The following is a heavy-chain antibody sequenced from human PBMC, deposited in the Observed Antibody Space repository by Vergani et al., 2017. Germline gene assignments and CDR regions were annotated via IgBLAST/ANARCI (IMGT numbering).Heavy chain of an antibody. J-gene: IGHJ5*02. CDR3: AGGGGYGPGGTS. D-gene: IGHD5-12*01. Sequence: EVQLVESGGGLVKPGGSLRLSCAASGFTFSNYSMNWVRQAPGKGLEWVSSISSSSSYIYYADFVKGRFTISRDNAKNSLYLQMNSLRAEDTAVYYCAGGGGYGPGGTSWGQGTLATVSS. V-gene: IGHV3-21*01. CDR2: ISSSSSYI. CDR1: GFTFSNYS.